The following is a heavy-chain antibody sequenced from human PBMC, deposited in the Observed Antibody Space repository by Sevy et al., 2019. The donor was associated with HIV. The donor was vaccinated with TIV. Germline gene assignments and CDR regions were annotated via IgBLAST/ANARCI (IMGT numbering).Heavy chain of an antibody. V-gene: IGHV1-18*01. J-gene: IGHJ6*02. D-gene: IGHD3-22*01. Sequence: ASVKVSCKASGYTFTSYGISWVRQAPGQGLEWMGWISAYNGNTNLAQKLQGRVTMTTDTSTSTAYMELRSRRSDDTAVYYCARDVTWRGYYDSSGYYRGYYYYGMDVWGQGTTVTV. CDR3: ARDVTWRGYYDSSGYYRGYYYYGMDV. CDR1: GYTFTSYG. CDR2: ISAYNGNT.